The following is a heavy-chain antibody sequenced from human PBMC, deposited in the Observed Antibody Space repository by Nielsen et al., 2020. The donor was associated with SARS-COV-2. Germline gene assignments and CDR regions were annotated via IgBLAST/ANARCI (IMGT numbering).Heavy chain of an antibody. D-gene: IGHD5-12*01. CDR3: ARGARGGYDLLLWLNDGMDV. J-gene: IGHJ6*02. Sequence: WVRQAPGQGLEWMGWMNPNSGNTGYAQKFQGRVTMTRNTSISTAYMELSSLRSEDTAVYYCARGARGGYDLLLWLNDGMDVWGQGTTVTVSS. CDR2: MNPNSGNT. V-gene: IGHV1-8*01.